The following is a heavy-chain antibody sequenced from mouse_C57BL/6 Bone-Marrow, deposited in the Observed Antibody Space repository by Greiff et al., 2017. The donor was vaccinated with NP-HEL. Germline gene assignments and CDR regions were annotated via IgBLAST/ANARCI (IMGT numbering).Heavy chain of an antibody. Sequence: VNVVESGAELVKPGASVKISCKASGYAFSSYWMNWVKQRPGKGLEWIGQIYPGDGDTNYNGKFKGKATLTADKSSSTAYMQLSSLTSEDSAVYFCARDFYWYFDVWGTGTTVTVSS. CDR2: IYPGDGDT. CDR1: GYAFSSYW. CDR3: ARDFYWYFDV. J-gene: IGHJ1*03. V-gene: IGHV1-80*01.